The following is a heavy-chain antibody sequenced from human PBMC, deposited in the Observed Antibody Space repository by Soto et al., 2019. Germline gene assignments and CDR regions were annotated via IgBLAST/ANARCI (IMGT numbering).Heavy chain of an antibody. CDR2: ISSTSSYI. D-gene: IGHD3-16*01. Sequence: GGSLRLSCAASGFTFSSYSMNWVRQAPGKGLEWVSSISSTSSYIYHADSVKGRFTISRDNAKNSVYLQMNSLRAEDTAVYYCARGEFCPDSWGQGTLVTVSS. J-gene: IGHJ4*02. V-gene: IGHV3-21*01. CDR3: ARGEFCPDS. CDR1: GFTFSSYS.